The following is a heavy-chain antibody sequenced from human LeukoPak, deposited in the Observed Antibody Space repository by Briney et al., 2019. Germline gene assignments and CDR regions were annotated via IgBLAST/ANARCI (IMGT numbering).Heavy chain of an antibody. V-gene: IGHV3-13*01. CDR3: ARAERGYSYGIHDPYGMDV. CDR1: GFTFSSYD. D-gene: IGHD5-18*01. J-gene: IGHJ6*02. CDR2: IGTAGDT. Sequence: PGGSLRLSCAASGFTFSSYDMHWARQATGKGLEWVSAIGTAGDTYYPGSVKGRFTISRENAKNSLYLQMNSLRAGDTAVYYCARAERGYSYGIHDPYGMDVWGQGTTVTVSS.